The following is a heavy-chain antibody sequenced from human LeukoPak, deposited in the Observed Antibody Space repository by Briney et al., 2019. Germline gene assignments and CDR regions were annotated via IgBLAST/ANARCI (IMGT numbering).Heavy chain of an antibody. V-gene: IGHV3-11*06. D-gene: IGHD3-10*01. CDR2: ISSSSSYI. J-gene: IGHJ5*02. Sequence: GGSLRLSCAASGFTFSDYYMTWIRQAPGKGLEWVSSISSSSSYIYYADSVKGRFTISRDNAKNSLYLQMNSLRAEDTAVYYCARYGSGSFNWFDPWGQGTLVTVSS. CDR3: ARYGSGSFNWFDP. CDR1: GFTFSDYY.